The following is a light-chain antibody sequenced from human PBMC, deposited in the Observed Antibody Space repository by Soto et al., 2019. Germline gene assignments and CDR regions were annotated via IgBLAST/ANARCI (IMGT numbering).Light chain of an antibody. CDR2: STG. CDR3: LLYYGGAQV. J-gene: IGLJ2*01. Sequence: QSVVTQEPSLTVSPGGTVTLTCASSTGAVTSGYYPNWFQQKPGQAPRSLTYSTGYKHSWTPARFSGSLLGGKAALTLSGVQPEDEAEYYCLLYYGGAQVFGGGTKVTVL. CDR1: TGAVTSGYY. V-gene: IGLV7-43*01.